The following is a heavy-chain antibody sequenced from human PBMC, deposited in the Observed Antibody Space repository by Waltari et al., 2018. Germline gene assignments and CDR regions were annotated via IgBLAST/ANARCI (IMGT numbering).Heavy chain of an antibody. D-gene: IGHD6-13*01. V-gene: IGHV3-23*01. CDR3: AKGPSSSWYLFDY. Sequence: EVQLLESGGGLVQPGGSLRLSCAASGFTFNTYVMSWVRQVPGKGLQWVSTISGSGSNTPYVDSVKGRFTISRDNSKNTLYLQMNSLRAEDTAVYYCAKGPSSSWYLFDYWGQGTLVTVSS. CDR1: GFTFNTYV. J-gene: IGHJ4*02. CDR2: ISGSGSNT.